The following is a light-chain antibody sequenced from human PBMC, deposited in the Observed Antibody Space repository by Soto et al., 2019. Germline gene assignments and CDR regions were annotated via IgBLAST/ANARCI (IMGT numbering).Light chain of an antibody. CDR1: SSDVGGYNH. J-gene: IGLJ1*01. Sequence: QSVLTQPASVSGSPGQSITISCTGTSSDVGGYNHVSWYQQHPGKAPKLIIYEVRNRPSGVSNRLSGSKSGNTASLTISGLQADDEADYYCSSYTSSSTYVFGTGTKLTVL. CDR3: SSYTSSSTYV. CDR2: EVR. V-gene: IGLV2-14*01.